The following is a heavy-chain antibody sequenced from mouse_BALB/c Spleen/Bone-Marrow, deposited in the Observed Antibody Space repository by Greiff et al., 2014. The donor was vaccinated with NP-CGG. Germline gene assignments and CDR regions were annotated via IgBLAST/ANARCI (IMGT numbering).Heavy chain of an antibody. CDR3: ARDHFDH. J-gene: IGHJ2*01. V-gene: IGHV1-9*01. CDR1: GYTFSSYW. CDR2: ILPGSVTT. Sequence: QVQLLQSGAELMKPGASVKISCKATGYTFSSYWIEWIKQRPGHGLEWIGEILPGSVTTYYNGRFKGKATFTADTSSNTAYMQLSSLTSEDSAVYYCARDHFDHWGPGTTLTVSS.